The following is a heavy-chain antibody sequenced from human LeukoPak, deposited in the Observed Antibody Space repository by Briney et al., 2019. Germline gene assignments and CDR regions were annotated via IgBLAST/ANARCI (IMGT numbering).Heavy chain of an antibody. CDR2: IYPSDSDI. Sequence: GESLKISCKGSEYSFTTYWIVWVRQMPGKGLEWMGIIYPSDSDIRYSPSFQGQVTISADKSISTAYLQWSSLKASDTAMYFCARGSGWYSEYWGQGTLVTVSS. CDR1: EYSFTTYW. CDR3: ARGSGWYSEY. J-gene: IGHJ4*02. V-gene: IGHV5-51*01. D-gene: IGHD6-19*01.